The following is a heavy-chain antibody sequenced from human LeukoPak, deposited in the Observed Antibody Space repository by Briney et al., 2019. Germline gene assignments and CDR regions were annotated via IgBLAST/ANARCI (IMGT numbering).Heavy chain of an antibody. D-gene: IGHD2-21*02. V-gene: IGHV3-9*01. CDR3: ACYMWVTGTVY. Sequence: QPGRSLRLSCAASGFTFDDYAMHWVRQAPGKGLEWVSGISWNSGSIGYADSVKGRFTISRDNAKNSLYLQMSSLRAEDTALYYCACYMWVTGTVYWGHGTLVTVSS. J-gene: IGHJ4*01. CDR1: GFTFDDYA. CDR2: ISWNSGSI.